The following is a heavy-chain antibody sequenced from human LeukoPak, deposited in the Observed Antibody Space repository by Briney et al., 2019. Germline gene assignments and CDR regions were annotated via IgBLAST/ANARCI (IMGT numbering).Heavy chain of an antibody. D-gene: IGHD3-22*01. Sequence: GASVEVSCKASGYTFTDYYMHWVRQAPGQGLEWMGWINPNSGGTNYAQKFQDRVTMTRDTSISTAYMELSRLRSDDTAVYYCATSYDNSGYYYWDYWGQGTLVTVSS. CDR2: INPNSGGT. V-gene: IGHV1-2*02. CDR3: ATSYDNSGYYYWDY. J-gene: IGHJ4*02. CDR1: GYTFTDYY.